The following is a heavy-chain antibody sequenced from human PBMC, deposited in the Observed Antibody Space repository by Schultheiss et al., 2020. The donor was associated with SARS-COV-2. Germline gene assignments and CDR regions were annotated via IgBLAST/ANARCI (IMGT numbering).Heavy chain of an antibody. Sequence: SVKVSCKASGGTFSSYAISWVRQAPGQGLEWMGGIIPIFGTANYAQNFQGRVTITADESTSTAYMELSSLRSEDTAVYYCAGGGIVGATSDAFDIWGQGTMVTVSS. CDR2: IIPIFGTA. D-gene: IGHD1-26*01. V-gene: IGHV1-69*13. CDR1: GGTFSSYA. J-gene: IGHJ3*02. CDR3: AGGGIVGATSDAFDI.